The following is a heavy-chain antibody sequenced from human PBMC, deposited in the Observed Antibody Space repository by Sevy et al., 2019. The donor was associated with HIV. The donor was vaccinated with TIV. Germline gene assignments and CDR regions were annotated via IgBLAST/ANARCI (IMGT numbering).Heavy chain of an antibody. V-gene: IGHV1-24*01. D-gene: IGHD3-22*01. CDR3: ATTKDYYENSGDPFDY. CDR2: FDPEDDER. J-gene: IGHJ4*02. CDR1: GNTLTQSS. Sequence: ASVKVSCKVSGNTLTQSSMHWVRQVPGKGLEWMGIFDPEDDERIYAQKFQGRVTMTEDTSTDTAYMELSSLKSEDTAVYYCATTKDYYENSGDPFDYWGQGTLVTVSS.